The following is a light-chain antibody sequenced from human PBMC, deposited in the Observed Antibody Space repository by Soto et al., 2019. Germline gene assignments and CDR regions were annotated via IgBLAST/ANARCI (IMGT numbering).Light chain of an antibody. CDR1: QTIGRNY. J-gene: IGKJ4*01. V-gene: IGKV3-20*01. CDR2: GTS. CDR3: QQYASSPLLT. Sequence: EIVLTQSPCTLSLSPGETATLSCRASQTIGRNYLAWYQQKPGQAPRLLIFGTSTRATGIPDRFSGSGSGTDFTLSISRLEPEDFAVYYCQQYASSPLLTFGGGTKVESK.